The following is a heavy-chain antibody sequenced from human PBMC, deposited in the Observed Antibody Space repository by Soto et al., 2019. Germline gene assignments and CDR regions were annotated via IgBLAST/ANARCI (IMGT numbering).Heavy chain of an antibody. CDR1: GFTFSSYG. J-gene: IGHJ6*02. CDR3: ARDITMVRGVIISYYYYGMDV. V-gene: IGHV3-33*01. Sequence: QVQLVESGGGVVQPGRSLRLSCAASGFTFSSYGMHWVRQAPGKGLEWVAVIWYDGSNKYYADSVKGRFTISRDNSKNTLYLQMNSLRAEDTAVYYWARDITMVRGVIISYYYYGMDVWGQGTTVTVSS. D-gene: IGHD3-10*01. CDR2: IWYDGSNK.